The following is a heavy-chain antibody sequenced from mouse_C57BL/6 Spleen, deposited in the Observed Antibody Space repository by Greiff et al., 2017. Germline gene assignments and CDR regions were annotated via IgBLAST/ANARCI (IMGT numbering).Heavy chain of an antibody. J-gene: IGHJ1*03. CDR1: GYTFTSYW. D-gene: IGHD2-5*01. CDR3: ARPYYSNYGYFDV. Sequence: VQLQQPGAELVKPGASVKLSCKASGYTFTSYWMQWVKQRPGQGLEWIGEIDPSDSYTNYNQKFKGKATLTVDPSSSTAYMQLSSLTSEDSAVYYCARPYYSNYGYFDVWGTGTTVTVSS. CDR2: IDPSDSYT. V-gene: IGHV1-50*01.